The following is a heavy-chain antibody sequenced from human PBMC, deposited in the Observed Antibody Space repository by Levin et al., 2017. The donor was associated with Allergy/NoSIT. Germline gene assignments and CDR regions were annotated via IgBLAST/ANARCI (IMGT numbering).Heavy chain of an antibody. Sequence: SQTLSLPCTVSGGSISSSYWSWIRQPPGKGLEWIGYIYYSGSTNYNPSLKSRVTISVDTSKNQFSLKLSSVTAADTAVYYCARDLGIAAAGGVGAFDIWGQGTMVTVSS. CDR1: GGSISSSY. CDR2: IYYSGST. D-gene: IGHD6-13*01. V-gene: IGHV4-59*01. J-gene: IGHJ3*02. CDR3: ARDLGIAAAGGVGAFDI.